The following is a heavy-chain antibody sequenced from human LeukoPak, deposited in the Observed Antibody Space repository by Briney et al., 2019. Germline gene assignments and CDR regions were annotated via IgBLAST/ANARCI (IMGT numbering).Heavy chain of an antibody. CDR3: ATSSGWYYYYYGMDV. CDR1: GGSISSYY. V-gene: IGHV4-59*08. D-gene: IGHD6-19*01. CDR2: IFFTGNT. J-gene: IGHJ6*02. Sequence: PSETLSLTCTVSGGSISSYYWSWIRQPPGEALQWIGYIFFTGNTNYNPSLRSRVTISIDTSKNQFSLKLSSVTAADTAVYYCATSSGWYYYYYGMDVWGQGTTVTVSS.